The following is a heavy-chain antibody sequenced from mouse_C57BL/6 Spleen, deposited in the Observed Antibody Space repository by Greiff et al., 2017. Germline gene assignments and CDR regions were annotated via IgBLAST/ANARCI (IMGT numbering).Heavy chain of an antibody. Sequence: QVQLQQSGAELVRPGTSVKVSCKASGYAFTNYLIEWVKQRPGQGLEWIGVINPGSGGTNYNEKFKGKATLTAAKSSSTAYMQRSSLTSEDSAVYFCAKDSSGYLFAYWGQGTLVTVSA. J-gene: IGHJ3*01. D-gene: IGHD3-2*02. V-gene: IGHV1-54*01. CDR3: AKDSSGYLFAY. CDR2: INPGSGGT. CDR1: GYAFTNYL.